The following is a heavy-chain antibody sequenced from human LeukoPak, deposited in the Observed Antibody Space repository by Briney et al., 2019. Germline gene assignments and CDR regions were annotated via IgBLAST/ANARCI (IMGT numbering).Heavy chain of an antibody. V-gene: IGHV4-59*12. CDR3: ARIDPLGFFDQ. D-gene: IGHD6-25*01. Sequence: PSETLSLACSVSGGFNSRYYWSWVRQPLGKGLEWLGHIFYSGHSNYNASLTSRIRTSVDTSKAQFSLELASVIAADTAVYYCARIDPLGFFDQWGPGILVTVSS. CDR1: GGFNSRYY. J-gene: IGHJ4*02. CDR2: IFYSGHS.